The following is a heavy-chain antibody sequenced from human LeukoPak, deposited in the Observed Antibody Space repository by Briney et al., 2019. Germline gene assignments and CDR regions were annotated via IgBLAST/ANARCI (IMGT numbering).Heavy chain of an antibody. J-gene: IGHJ4*02. CDR2: MNPNSGNT. V-gene: IGHV1-8*01. Sequence: ASVKVSCKASGYTFTNYNIHWVRQASGHGLEWMGGMNPNSGNTDSTQKFQGKLSKTRDTSLSTAYMELTSLRSDDTAVYYCARRVADHFDYWGQGTLVTVSS. D-gene: IGHD6-19*01. CDR3: ARRVADHFDY. CDR1: GYTFTNYN.